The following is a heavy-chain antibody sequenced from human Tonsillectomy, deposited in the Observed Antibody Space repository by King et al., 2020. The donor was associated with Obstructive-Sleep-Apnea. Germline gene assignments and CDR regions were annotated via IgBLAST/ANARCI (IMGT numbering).Heavy chain of an antibody. CDR1: GFTFSSYS. V-gene: IGHV3-48*04. CDR3: ARETAFGDAFDI. Sequence: VQLVESGGGLVQPGGSLRLSCAASGFTFSSYSMNWVRQAPGKGLEWVSYIRSSSSTIYYADSVKGRFTISRDNAKNSLYLQMNSLRAEDTAVYYCARETAFGDAFDIWGQGTMVTVSS. CDR2: IRSSSSTI. J-gene: IGHJ3*02. D-gene: IGHD2/OR15-2a*01.